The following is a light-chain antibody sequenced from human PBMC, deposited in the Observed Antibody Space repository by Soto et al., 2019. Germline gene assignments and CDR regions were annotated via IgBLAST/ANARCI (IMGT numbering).Light chain of an antibody. CDR1: SSDVGNCNC. CDR3: SSFTSSNTWV. J-gene: IGLJ3*02. V-gene: IGLV2-14*01. Sequence: QSALTQPASVSGSPGQSITISCTGTSSDVGNCNCVSWYQQYHGKAPKLMIYEVTNRPSGVSYRFSGSKSGNTASLTIAGLQAEDEADYYCSSFTSSNTWVFGGGTKLTVL. CDR2: EVT.